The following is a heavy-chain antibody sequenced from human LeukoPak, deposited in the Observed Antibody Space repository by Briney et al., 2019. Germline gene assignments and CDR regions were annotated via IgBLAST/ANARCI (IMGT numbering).Heavy chain of an antibody. CDR1: GFTFSDYY. CDR2: ISSSGSTI. Sequence: GGSLRLSCAASGFTFSDYYMSWIRQAPGKGLEWVSYISSSGSTIYYADSVKGRFTISRDNSKNTLYLQMNSLRAEDTAVYYCARASLPITIGSWWGYFDYWGQGTLVTVSS. J-gene: IGHJ4*02. CDR3: ARASLPITIGSWWGYFDY. V-gene: IGHV3-11*01. D-gene: IGHD3-10*01.